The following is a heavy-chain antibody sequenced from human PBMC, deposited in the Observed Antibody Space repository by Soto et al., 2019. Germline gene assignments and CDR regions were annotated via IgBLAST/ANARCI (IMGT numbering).Heavy chain of an antibody. Sequence: GGSLRLSCAASGFTFSSYAMHWVRQAPGKGLEWVAVISYDGSNKYYADSVKGRFTISRDNSKNTLYLQMNSLRAEDTAVYYCARDYSGLDYWGQGTLVTVSS. V-gene: IGHV3-30-3*01. CDR3: ARDYSGLDY. D-gene: IGHD5-18*01. CDR2: ISYDGSNK. CDR1: GFTFSSYA. J-gene: IGHJ4*02.